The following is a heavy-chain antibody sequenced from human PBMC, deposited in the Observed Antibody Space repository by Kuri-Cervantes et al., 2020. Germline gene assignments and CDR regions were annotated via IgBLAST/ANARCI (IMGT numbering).Heavy chain of an antibody. CDR1: GYTFTSYA. Sequence: ASVQVSCKASGYTFTSYAMNWVRQAPGRGLEWMGMINPSGGTTTYAQKFQGRVTVTTDTSTSTVYMELTSLKYEDTAVYYCARLQVPRLERRDYWGQGTQVTVSS. CDR3: ARLQVPRLERRDY. J-gene: IGHJ4*02. D-gene: IGHD1-1*01. CDR2: INPSGGTT. V-gene: IGHV1-46*01.